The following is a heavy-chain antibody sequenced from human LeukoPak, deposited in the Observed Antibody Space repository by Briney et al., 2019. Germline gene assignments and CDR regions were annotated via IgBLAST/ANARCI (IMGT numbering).Heavy chain of an antibody. D-gene: IGHD2-21*02. J-gene: IGHJ5*02. V-gene: IGHV3-74*01. Sequence: PGGSLRLSCAASGFIFSNYYMHWVRQTPGKGLVWLSRISSDGSTIVYADSVRGRSSVSRDNAKNTLYLQMNSLRAEDTGVYYCARDALTATGYIDPWGQGTLVTVSS. CDR1: GFIFSNYY. CDR2: ISSDGSTI. CDR3: ARDALTATGYIDP.